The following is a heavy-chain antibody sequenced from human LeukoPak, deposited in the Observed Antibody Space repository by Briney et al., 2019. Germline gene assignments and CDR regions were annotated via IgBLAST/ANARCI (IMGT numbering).Heavy chain of an antibody. Sequence: ASVKVSCKASGYTFTGYYMHWVRQAPGQGLEWMGWINPNSGGTKYAQKFQGRVSMNRDTSISTAYMELSRLRSDDTAVYHCARARLRYCSSTSCRDAFDIWGQGTMVTVSS. CDR1: GYTFTGYY. CDR3: ARARLRYCSSTSCRDAFDI. D-gene: IGHD2-2*01. CDR2: INPNSGGT. J-gene: IGHJ3*02. V-gene: IGHV1-2*02.